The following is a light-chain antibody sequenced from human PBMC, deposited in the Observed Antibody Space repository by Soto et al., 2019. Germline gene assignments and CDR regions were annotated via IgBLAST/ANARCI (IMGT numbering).Light chain of an antibody. CDR3: QQYNTYSPT. CDR1: QSISSW. Sequence: DIQMTQSHSTLSASLGDRFTITCLASQSISSWLAWYQQKPGKAPHLLIYKASSLESGVPSRFSGSGSGTEFTLTISSLQPDDFATYYCQQYNTYSPTFGQGTKVDIK. V-gene: IGKV1-5*03. J-gene: IGKJ1*01. CDR2: KAS.